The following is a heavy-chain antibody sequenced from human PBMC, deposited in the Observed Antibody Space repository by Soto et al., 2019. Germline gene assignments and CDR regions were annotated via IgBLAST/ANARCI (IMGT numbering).Heavy chain of an antibody. J-gene: IGHJ4*02. CDR3: ARALGYDPY. CDR2: IKSDEGSA. Sequence: GGSLRLSCAASAFTYSTFWMHWVRQAPGKGLVWVSRIKSDEGSATYADSVKGRFTISRDNARNTLYLQMNSLRADDTGVYYCARALGYDPYRGQRTLVTVSS. D-gene: IGHD2-15*01. CDR1: AFTYSTFW. V-gene: IGHV3-74*01.